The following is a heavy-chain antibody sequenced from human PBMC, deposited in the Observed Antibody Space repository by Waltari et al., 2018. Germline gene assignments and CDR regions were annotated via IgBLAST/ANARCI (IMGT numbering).Heavy chain of an antibody. J-gene: IGHJ3*02. D-gene: IGHD6-6*01. CDR3: ARSGVYSSSSRHDAFDI. V-gene: IGHV1-45*02. CDR2: ITPFNGNT. CDR1: GYTFTYRY. Sequence: QMQLVQSGAEVKKTGSSVKVSCKASGYTFTYRYLHWVRQAPGQALEWMGWITPFNGNTNYAQKFQDRVTITRDRSMSTAYMELSSLRSEDTAMYYCARSGVYSSSSRHDAFDIWGQGTMVTVSS.